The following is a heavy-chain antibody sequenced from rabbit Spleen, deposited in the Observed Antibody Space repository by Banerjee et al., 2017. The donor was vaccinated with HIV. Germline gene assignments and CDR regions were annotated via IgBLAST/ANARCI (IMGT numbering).Heavy chain of an antibody. CDR1: GFSFSSSYY. V-gene: IGHV1S40*01. CDR3: ARRIIGDGYVDL. CDR2: SYAGSRDNT. Sequence: QSLEESGGDLVKPGASRTLTCTASGFSFSSSYYMCWVRQAPGKGLEWIACSYAGSRDNTYYASWAKGRFTISKTSSTTVTLQMTSLTVADTAIYFCARRIIGDGYVDLWGPGTLVTVS. D-gene: IGHD6-1*01. J-gene: IGHJ6*01.